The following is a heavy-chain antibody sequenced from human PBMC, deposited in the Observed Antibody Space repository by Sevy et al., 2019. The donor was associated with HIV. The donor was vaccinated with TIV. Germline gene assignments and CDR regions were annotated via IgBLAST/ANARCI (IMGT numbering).Heavy chain of an antibody. Sequence: GGSLRLSCAASGFTFSSYAMHWVRQAPGKGLEWVAVISYDGSNKYYADSVKGRFTISRDNSKNTLYLQMNSLRAEDRAGDYGGRGGGTTGYYDSSGPPKGYWGQGTLVTVSS. CDR2: ISYDGSNK. J-gene: IGHJ4*02. CDR3: GRGGGTTGYYDSSGPPKGY. D-gene: IGHD3-22*01. CDR1: GFTFSSYA. V-gene: IGHV3-30-3*01.